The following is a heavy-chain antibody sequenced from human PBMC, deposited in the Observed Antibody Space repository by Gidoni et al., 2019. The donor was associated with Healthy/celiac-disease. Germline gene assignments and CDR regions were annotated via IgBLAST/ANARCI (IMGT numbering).Heavy chain of an antibody. D-gene: IGHD2-21*01. J-gene: IGHJ3*02. V-gene: IGHV1-69*01. CDR1: GGTFSSYA. CDR2: IIPSFGTA. CDR3: ASYCGGDCYLDNDAFDI. Sequence: QVQLVQSGAEVKKPGSSVKVSCKASGGTFSSYAIRWVRQAPGQGLEWMGGIIPSFGTANYAQKFQGRVTITADESTSTAYMELSSLRSEDTAVYYCASYCGGDCYLDNDAFDIWGQGTMVTVSS.